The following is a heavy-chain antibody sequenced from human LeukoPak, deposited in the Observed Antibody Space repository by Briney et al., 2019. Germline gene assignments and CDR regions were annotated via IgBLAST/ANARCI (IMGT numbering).Heavy chain of an antibody. CDR2: INTYNGNI. D-gene: IGHD2-2*01. J-gene: IGHJ4*02. Sequence: ASVKVSCKASGYTFISYGISWVRQAPGQGLEWMGWINTYNGNINYAQKLQGRVTMTTDTSTSTACMELRSLRSDDTAVYYCARDYCSSNSCHRHHFDYWGQGTLVTVSS. CDR3: ARDYCSSNSCHRHHFDY. CDR1: GYTFISYG. V-gene: IGHV1-18*01.